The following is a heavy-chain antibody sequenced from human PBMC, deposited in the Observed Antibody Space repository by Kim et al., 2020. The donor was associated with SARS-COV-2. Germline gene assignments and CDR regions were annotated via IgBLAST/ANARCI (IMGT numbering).Heavy chain of an antibody. J-gene: IGHJ6*02. V-gene: IGHV1-3*01. CDR3: ARVAAAGASYYYGMDV. Sequence: KFQGRVTITRDTSASTAYMELSSLRSEDTAVYYCARVAAAGASYYYGMDVWGQGTTVTVSS. D-gene: IGHD6-13*01.